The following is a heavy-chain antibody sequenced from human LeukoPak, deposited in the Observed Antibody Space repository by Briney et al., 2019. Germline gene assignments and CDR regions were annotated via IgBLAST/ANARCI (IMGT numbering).Heavy chain of an antibody. D-gene: IGHD1/OR15-1a*01. CDR2: SRGSGDRT. V-gene: IGHV3-23*01. J-gene: IGHJ4*02. CDR1: GFTFSNYD. CDR3: AKGGNNGGSFDY. Sequence: PGGSLRLSCTASGFTFSNYDMGWVRQAPGKGLEWVSVSRGSGDRTYYADSVKGRFTISKDNSKKTVYMQMNSLRAEDTAVYFCAKGGNNGGSFDYGGQGTLVTVSS.